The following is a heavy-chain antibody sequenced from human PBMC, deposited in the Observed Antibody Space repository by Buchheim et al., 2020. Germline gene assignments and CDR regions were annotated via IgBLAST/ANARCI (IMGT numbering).Heavy chain of an antibody. CDR1: GYTFTGYY. CDR2: MNPNSGNT. D-gene: IGHD3-9*01. CDR3: ARGKVVRYLHWFFDP. J-gene: IGHJ5*02. V-gene: IGHV1-8*02. Sequence: QVQLVQSGAEVKKPGASVKVSCKASGYTFTGYYMHWVRQAPGQGLEWMGWMNPNSGNTGYAQKFQGRVTMTRNTSISTAYMELSSLRSEDTAVYYCARGKVVRYLHWFFDPWGQGTL.